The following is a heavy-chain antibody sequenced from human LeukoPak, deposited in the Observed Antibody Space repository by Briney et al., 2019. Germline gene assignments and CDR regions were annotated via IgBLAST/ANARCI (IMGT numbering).Heavy chain of an antibody. CDR1: EFTFSRYW. Sequence: GGSLRLSCAASEFTFSRYWMTWVRQAPGKGLEWVANIKKDGSNKNYVDSVKGRFIISRDNVKNSLYLQMNSLRVEDTAVYYCARDVSDEYDSASRIHLDFWGRGSLVTVSS. CDR3: ARDVSDEYDSASRIHLDF. CDR2: IKKDGSNK. D-gene: IGHD2/OR15-2a*01. V-gene: IGHV3-7*01. J-gene: IGHJ4*02.